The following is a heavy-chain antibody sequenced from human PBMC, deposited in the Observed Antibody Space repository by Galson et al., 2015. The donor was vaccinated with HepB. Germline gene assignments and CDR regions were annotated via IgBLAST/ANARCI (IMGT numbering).Heavy chain of an antibody. CDR3: AKSQTGTHSYYYRMDV. D-gene: IGHD6-13*01. CDR1: GFTFSSYG. V-gene: IGHV3-30*18. CDR2: ISYDGSNK. J-gene: IGHJ6*02. Sequence: SLRLSCAASGFTFSSYGMHWVRQAPGKGLEWVAVISYDGSNKYYGDSVKGRFTISRDNPRNTLYLQMNRLRVEDAAVYYCAKSQTGTHSYYYRMDVWGRGTTVTVSS.